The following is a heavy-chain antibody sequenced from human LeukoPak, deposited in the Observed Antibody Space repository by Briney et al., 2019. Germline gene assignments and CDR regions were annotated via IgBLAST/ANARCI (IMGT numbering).Heavy chain of an antibody. CDR1: GGSISSYY. Sequence: SETLSLTCTVSGGSISSYYWSWIRQPAGKGLEWIGRIYTSGSTNYNPSLKSRVTMSVDTSKNQFSLKLSSVTAADTAVYYCARVGYYGSGSYWIDYWGQGTLVTVSS. CDR3: ARVGYYGSGSYWIDY. J-gene: IGHJ4*02. CDR2: IYTSGST. D-gene: IGHD3-10*01. V-gene: IGHV4-4*07.